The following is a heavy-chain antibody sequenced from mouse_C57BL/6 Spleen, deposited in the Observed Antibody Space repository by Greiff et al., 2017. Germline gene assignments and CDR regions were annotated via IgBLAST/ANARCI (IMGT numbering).Heavy chain of an antibody. CDR1: GYTFTSYW. CDR3: ARSFRVTRAMDY. J-gene: IGHJ4*01. CDR2: INPSNGGT. D-gene: IGHD2-2*01. V-gene: IGHV1-53*01. Sequence: VQLQQPGTELVKPGASVKLSCKASGYTFTSYWMHWVKQRPGQGLEWIGNINPSNGGTNYNEKFKSKATLTVDKSSSTAYMQLSSLTSEDSALYYCARSFRVTRAMDYWGQGTSVTVSS.